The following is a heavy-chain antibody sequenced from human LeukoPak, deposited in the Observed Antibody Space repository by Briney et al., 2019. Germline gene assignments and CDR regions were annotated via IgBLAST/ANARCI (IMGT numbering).Heavy chain of an antibody. V-gene: IGHV4-34*01. CDR2: INHSGST. D-gene: IGHD3-16*02. CDR3: ARGVSDYVWGSYRHHFDY. Sequence: SATLSLTCAVYGGSFSGYYWSWIRQPPGKGLEWIGEINHSGSTNYNPSLKSRVTISVDTSKNQFSLKLSSVTAADTAVYYCARGVSDYVWGSYRHHFDYWGQGTLVTVSS. J-gene: IGHJ4*02. CDR1: GGSFSGYY.